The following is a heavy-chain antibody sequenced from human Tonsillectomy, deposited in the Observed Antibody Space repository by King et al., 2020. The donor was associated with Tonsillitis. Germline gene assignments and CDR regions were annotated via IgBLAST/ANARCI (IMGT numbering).Heavy chain of an antibody. D-gene: IGHD1-26*01. Sequence: LQLQESGPGLVKPSETLSLTCTVSGGSVSSGSYYWSWIRQPPGKGLEWIGYIYYSGSTNYNPSLKSRVTISVDTSKNQFSLKLSSVTAADTAVYYCARMDSGSYGWAGYWGQGTLVTVSS. CDR3: ARMDSGSYGWAGY. V-gene: IGHV4-61*01. J-gene: IGHJ4*02. CDR2: IYYSGST. CDR1: GGSVSSGSYY.